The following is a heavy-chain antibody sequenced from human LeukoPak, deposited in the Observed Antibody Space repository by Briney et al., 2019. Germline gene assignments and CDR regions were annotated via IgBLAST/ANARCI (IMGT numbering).Heavy chain of an antibody. Sequence: GGSLRLSCAGAESTFSDYTMNWVRQAPGKGLEWVSYISPDSTEIYYADSVKGRFTISRDNAKNSLYLQMNSLRAEDTAVYYCVSGMRVGPCIWGQGTLVTVSS. D-gene: IGHD1-26*01. CDR2: ISPDSTEI. CDR3: VSGMRVGPCI. V-gene: IGHV3-21*05. CDR1: ESTFSDYT. J-gene: IGHJ4*02.